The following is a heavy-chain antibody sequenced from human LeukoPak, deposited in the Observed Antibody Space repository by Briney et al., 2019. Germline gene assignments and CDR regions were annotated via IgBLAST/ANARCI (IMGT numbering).Heavy chain of an antibody. D-gene: IGHD3-22*01. CDR2: ISGSGGST. J-gene: IGHJ3*02. CDR3: ARKHYYDSSGYLEDDAFDI. V-gene: IGHV3-23*01. Sequence: GGSLRLSCAASGFTFSSYAMSWVRQAPGKGLEWVSAISGSGGSTYYADSVKGRFTISRDNAKNSLYLQMNSLRAEDTAVYYCARKHYYDSSGYLEDDAFDIWGQGTMVTVSS. CDR1: GFTFSSYA.